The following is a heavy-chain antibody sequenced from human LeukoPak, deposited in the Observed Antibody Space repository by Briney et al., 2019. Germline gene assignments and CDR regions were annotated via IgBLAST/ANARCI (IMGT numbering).Heavy chain of an antibody. CDR1: GFTFSSYG. V-gene: IGHV3-30*03. CDR2: ISYDGSNK. J-gene: IGHJ4*02. Sequence: GRSLRLSCAASGFTFSSYGMHWVRQAPGKGLEWVAVISYDGSNKYYADSVKGRFTISRDNSKNTLYLQMNSLRAEDTAVYYCATWLNSRGADYWGQGTLVTVSS. D-gene: IGHD3-22*01. CDR3: ATWLNSRGADY.